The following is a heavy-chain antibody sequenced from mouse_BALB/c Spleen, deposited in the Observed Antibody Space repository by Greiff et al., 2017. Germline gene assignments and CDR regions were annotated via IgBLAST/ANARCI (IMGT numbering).Heavy chain of an antibody. Sequence: VQLQQSGAGLVKPGASVKLSCKASGYTFPEYIIHWVKQRSGQGLEWIGWFYPGSGSIKYNEKFKDKATLTADKSSSTVYMELSRLTSEDSAVYFCARHEGGSSLYYAMDYWGQGTSVTVSS. CDR1: GYTFPEYI. D-gene: IGHD1-1*01. CDR2: FYPGSGSI. V-gene: IGHV1-62-2*01. J-gene: IGHJ4*01. CDR3: ARHEGGSSLYYAMDY.